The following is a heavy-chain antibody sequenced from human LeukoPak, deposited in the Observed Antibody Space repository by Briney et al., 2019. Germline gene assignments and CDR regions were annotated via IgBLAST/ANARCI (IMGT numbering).Heavy chain of an antibody. CDR1: GFTFDDYA. D-gene: IGHD6-13*01. V-gene: IGHV3-9*01. J-gene: IGHJ4*02. Sequence: GGSLRLSCAASGFTFDDYAMHWVRQAPGKGLEWVSGISWNSGSIGYADSVKGRFTISRDNAKNSLYLQMNSLGAEDTALYYCAKAAAAGPGYFDYWGQGTLVTVSS. CDR3: AKAAAAGPGYFDY. CDR2: ISWNSGSI.